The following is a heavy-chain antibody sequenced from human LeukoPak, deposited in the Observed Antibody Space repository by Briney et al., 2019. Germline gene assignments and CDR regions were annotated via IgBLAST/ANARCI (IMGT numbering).Heavy chain of an antibody. V-gene: IGHV1-3*01. D-gene: IGHD2-2*01. CDR1: GYTFTSYA. CDR3: ARHSSTSLEYFQH. CDR2: INAGNGNT. J-gene: IGHJ1*01. Sequence: ASVKVSCKASGYTFTSYAMHWVRQAPGQRLEWMGWINAGNGNTKYSQKFQGRVTITRDTSASTAYMELSSLRSEETAVYYCARHSSTSLEYFQHWGQGTLVTVSS.